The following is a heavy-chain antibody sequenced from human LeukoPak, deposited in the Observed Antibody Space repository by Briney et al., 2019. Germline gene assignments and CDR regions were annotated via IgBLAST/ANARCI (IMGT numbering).Heavy chain of an antibody. CDR2: INPSDGRT. V-gene: IGHV1-46*01. Sequence: ASVKVSCKASEYTFTSYHMLWVRQAPGQGLEWMGMINPSDGRTNYAQKYQGRVTMTKDTSTSTVYMELSSLRSEDTALYYCARANWGSFRWFDPWGQGTLVTVSP. CDR1: EYTFTSYH. CDR3: ARANWGSFRWFDP. J-gene: IGHJ5*02. D-gene: IGHD7-27*01.